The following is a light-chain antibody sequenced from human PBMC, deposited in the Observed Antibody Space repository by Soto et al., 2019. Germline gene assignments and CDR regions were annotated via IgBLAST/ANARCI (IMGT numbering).Light chain of an antibody. J-gene: IGKJ1*01. CDR1: QSISITY. V-gene: IGKV3-20*01. CDR2: GAS. CDR3: LQCGFSPPWT. Sequence: EIVLTQSPGTLSLSPGETATLSCRASQSISITYLAWYQQKPGEGPGLLIYGASNRATGIPDRFSGSGSGTDFTLTFSRLEPEDFAVYYCLQCGFSPPWTCGQGTKVEIK.